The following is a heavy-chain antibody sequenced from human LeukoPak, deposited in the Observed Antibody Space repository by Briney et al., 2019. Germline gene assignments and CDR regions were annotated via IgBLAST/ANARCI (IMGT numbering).Heavy chain of an antibody. V-gene: IGHV3-7*01. CDR2: IKQDGSEK. D-gene: IGHD5-24*01. CDR1: GFTFSSFW. Sequence: GGSLRLSCAASGFTFSSFWMSWVRQAPGKGLEWVANIKQDGSEKYYVDSVKGRFTISRDNAKNSLSLQMNGLRAEDTAVYYCARQVEMAAIDYFDYWGQGTLLTVSS. CDR3: ARQVEMAAIDYFDY. J-gene: IGHJ4*02.